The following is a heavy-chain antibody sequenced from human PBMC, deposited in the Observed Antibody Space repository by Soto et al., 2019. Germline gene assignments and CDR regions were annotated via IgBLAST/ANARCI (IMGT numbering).Heavy chain of an antibody. Sequence: PGGSLRLSCAASGFTFSSYAMSWVRQAPGKGLEWVSAISGSGGSTYYADSVKGRFTISRDNSKNTLYLQMNSLRAEDTAVYYSSPPIWAYYFDYWGQGTLVTVSS. D-gene: IGHD3-16*01. CDR2: ISGSGGST. V-gene: IGHV3-23*01. CDR1: GFTFSSYA. CDR3: SPPIWAYYFDY. J-gene: IGHJ4*02.